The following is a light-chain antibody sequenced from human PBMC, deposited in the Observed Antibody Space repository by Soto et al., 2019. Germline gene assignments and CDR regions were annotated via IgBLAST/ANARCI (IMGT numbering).Light chain of an antibody. Sequence: DIQMTQSPSTLSASVGDRVTITCRASQSISSWLAWYQQKPGKAPKLLIYKASSLESGVPSRFSGSGSGTEFTITISSLQPDDVATYYCQKDNSYSQLTLGGGTKVDI. CDR3: QKDNSYSQLT. J-gene: IGKJ4*01. V-gene: IGKV1-5*03. CDR1: QSISSW. CDR2: KAS.